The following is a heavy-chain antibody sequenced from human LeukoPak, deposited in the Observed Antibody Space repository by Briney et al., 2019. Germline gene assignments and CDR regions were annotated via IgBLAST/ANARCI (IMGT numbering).Heavy chain of an antibody. CDR2: IIPIFGTA. D-gene: IGHD1-26*01. V-gene: IGHV1-69*13. CDR3: ARALEWELPFQH. Sequence: ASVKVSCRASGGTFSSYAISWVRQAPGQGLEWMGGIIPIFGTANYAQKFQGRVTITADESTSTAYMELSSLRSEDTAVYYCARALEWELPFQHWGQGTLVTVSS. J-gene: IGHJ1*01. CDR1: GGTFSSYA.